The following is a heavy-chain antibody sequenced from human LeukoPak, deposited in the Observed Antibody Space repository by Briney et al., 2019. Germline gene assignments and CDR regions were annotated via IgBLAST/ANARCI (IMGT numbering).Heavy chain of an antibody. V-gene: IGHV4-59*01. J-gene: IGHJ6*03. CDR1: GGSNSSYY. CDR2: IYYSGST. CDR3: ARDVHYGDYYDYYYMDV. D-gene: IGHD4-17*01. Sequence: SETLSLTCTVSGGSNSSYYWSWIRQPPGKGQEWIGYIYYSGSTNYNPSLKSRVTISVDTSKNQFFLKLSSVTAADTAVYYCARDVHYGDYYDYYYMDVWGKGTTVTVSS.